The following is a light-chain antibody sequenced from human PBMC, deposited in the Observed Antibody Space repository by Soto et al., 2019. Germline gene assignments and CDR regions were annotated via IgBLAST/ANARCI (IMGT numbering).Light chain of an antibody. CDR2: DAS. J-gene: IGKJ2*01. Sequence: EIVLTQSPATPSLSPGERATLSCRASQSVSSYLAWYQQKPGQAPRLLIYDASNRATGIPARFSGSGSGTDFTLTISSREPEDFAIYYCQQRSNWPPGYTFGQGTKLEIK. CDR3: QQRSNWPPGYT. V-gene: IGKV3-11*01. CDR1: QSVSSY.